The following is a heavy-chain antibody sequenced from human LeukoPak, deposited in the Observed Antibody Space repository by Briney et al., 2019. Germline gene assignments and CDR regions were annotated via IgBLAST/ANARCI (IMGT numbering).Heavy chain of an antibody. Sequence: GGSLRLSCAASGFTFSSYSMNWGRQGPGEGLEWGLSISSSSSYIHSAHSVKGRFTISRDNAKNSLYLQMNSLRAEDTAVYYCARDFAPRQLRWFGETYMDVWGIGTTVTVSS. V-gene: IGHV3-21*01. CDR2: ISSSSSYI. J-gene: IGHJ6*03. D-gene: IGHD3-10*01. CDR3: ARDFAPRQLRWFGETYMDV. CDR1: GFTFSSYS.